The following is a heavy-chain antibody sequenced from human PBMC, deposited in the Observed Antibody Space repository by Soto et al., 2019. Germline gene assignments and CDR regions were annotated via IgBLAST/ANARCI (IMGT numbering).Heavy chain of an antibody. CDR3: VRDRGSSAIWNYF. V-gene: IGHV3-64D*06. CDR2: ISSSGNSP. D-gene: IGHD2-2*02. Sequence: PGGSLRLSCSASGFTFTSHALHWVRQAPGKGLEFVSGISSSGNSPYYADSVQGRFTISRDNSQNTLFLHMSSLRPEDTAIYYCVRDRGSSAIWNYF. CDR1: GFTFTSHA. J-gene: IGHJ4*03.